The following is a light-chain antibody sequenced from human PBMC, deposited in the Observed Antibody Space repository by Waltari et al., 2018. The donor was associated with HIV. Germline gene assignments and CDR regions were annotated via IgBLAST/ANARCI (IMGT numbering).Light chain of an antibody. J-gene: IGLJ3*02. CDR1: SRAVCGHNH. CDR2: ELT. CDR3: GAYVTSYSWV. V-gene: IGLV2-14*03. Sequence: QSALTQPASVSGSPGQSITLSCTGTSRAVCGHNHVSWYHQYPAKAPKLIIYELTYRPSGVSDRFSGSKSGNTASLTISGLQTEDEADYYCGAYVTSYSWVFGGGTKVTVL.